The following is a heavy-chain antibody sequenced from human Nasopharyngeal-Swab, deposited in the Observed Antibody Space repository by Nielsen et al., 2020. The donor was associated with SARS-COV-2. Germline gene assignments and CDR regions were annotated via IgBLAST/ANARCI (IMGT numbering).Heavy chain of an antibody. V-gene: IGHV1-58*01. J-gene: IGHJ6*02. CDR2: IVVPNGNT. D-gene: IGHD3-3*01. CDR1: GFTFTSSA. Sequence: SVKVSCKASGFTFTSSALQWVRQARGQRLEWIGWIVVPNGNTNYAQKFQERVTINRDMSTSTAYMELRSLRSDDTAVYYCARWGPTYYDFWSGYKTDYYGMDVWGQGTTVTVSS. CDR3: ARWGPTYYDFWSGYKTDYYGMDV.